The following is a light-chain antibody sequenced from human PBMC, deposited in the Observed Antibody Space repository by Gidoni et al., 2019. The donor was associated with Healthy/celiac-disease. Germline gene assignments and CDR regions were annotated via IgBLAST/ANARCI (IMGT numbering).Light chain of an antibody. CDR3: QQYDNLPLT. V-gene: IGKV1-33*01. CDR2: DAS. J-gene: IGKJ5*01. CDR1: QDISNY. Sequence: NQMTQSPSSLSASVGDRVTITCQASQDISNYLNWYQQKPGKAPKLLIYDASNLETGVPSRFSGSGSGTDFTFTISSLQPEDIATYYCQQYDNLPLTFXQXTRLXIK.